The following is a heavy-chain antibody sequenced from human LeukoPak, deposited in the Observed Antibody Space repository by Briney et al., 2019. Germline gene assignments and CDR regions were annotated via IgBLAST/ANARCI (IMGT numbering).Heavy chain of an antibody. J-gene: IGHJ4*02. V-gene: IGHV1-2*02. D-gene: IGHD1-14*01. CDR2: INPNSGGT. Sequence: ASVEVSCKASRYTFTDYYMYWVRQAPGQGLESMGWINPNSGGTNYAQKFQCRVTMTRDTSSTTAYTALSRLRSDDTAPAYCSRGPSGDYWGQRTLVTVS. CDR3: SRGPSGDY. CDR1: RYTFTDYY.